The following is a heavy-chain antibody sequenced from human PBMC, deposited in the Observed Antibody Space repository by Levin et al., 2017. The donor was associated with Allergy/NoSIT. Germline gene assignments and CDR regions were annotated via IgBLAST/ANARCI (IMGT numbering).Heavy chain of an antibody. D-gene: IGHD3-16*01. CDR2: ISYDGSNK. Sequence: GGSLRLSCAASGFTFSSYGMHWVRQAPGKGLEWVAVISYDGSNKYYADSVKGRFTISRDNSKNTLYLQMNSLRAEDTAVYYCAKGISPYDYYDYGMDVWGQGTTVTVSS. J-gene: IGHJ6*02. V-gene: IGHV3-30*18. CDR3: AKGISPYDYYDYGMDV. CDR1: GFTFSSYG.